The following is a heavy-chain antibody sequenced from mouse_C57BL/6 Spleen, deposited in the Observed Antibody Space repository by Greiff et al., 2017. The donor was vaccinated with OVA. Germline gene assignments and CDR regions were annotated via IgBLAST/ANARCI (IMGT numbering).Heavy chain of an antibody. D-gene: IGHD1-1*01. CDR1: GYSITSGYY. CDR3: ARDRTVVAPDY. J-gene: IGHJ2*01. Sequence: ESGPGLVKPSQSLSLTCSVTGYSITSGYYWNWIRQFPGNKLEWMGYISYDGSNNYNPSLKNRISITRDTSKNQFFLKLNSVTTEDTATYYCARDRTVVAPDYWGQGTTLTVSS. V-gene: IGHV3-6*01. CDR2: ISYDGSN.